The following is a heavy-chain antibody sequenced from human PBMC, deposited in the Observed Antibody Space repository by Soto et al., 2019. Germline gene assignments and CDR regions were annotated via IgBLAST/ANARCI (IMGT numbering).Heavy chain of an antibody. J-gene: IGHJ5*02. V-gene: IGHV3-7*01. D-gene: IGHD2-15*01. CDR1: GFTFSNHW. CDR2: IKQDGSAK. CDR3: ASRGGCGRGSCIWFDP. Sequence: EMQLVESGGGLGQPGGSLRLSCAASGFTFSNHWMTWVRQAPGKGLEWVANIKQDGSAKYYVDSVKGRFTVSRDNANNSLYLQMSSLRVEDTAVYYCASRGGCGRGSCIWFDPRGQGTLVTVSS.